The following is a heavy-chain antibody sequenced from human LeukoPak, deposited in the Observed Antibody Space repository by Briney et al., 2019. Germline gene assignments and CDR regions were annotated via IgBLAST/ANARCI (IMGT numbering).Heavy chain of an antibody. Sequence: GGSLRLSCAASGFTFSTSAMNWVRQAPGKGLEWVSFISGSGGSTYYADSVKGRFTISRDNSKNTLFLQMHSLRAEDTAVYYCARDFCSGGSCYPDAFDIWGQGTMVTVSS. CDR1: GFTFSTSA. CDR3: ARDFCSGGSCYPDAFDI. V-gene: IGHV3-23*01. CDR2: ISGSGGST. D-gene: IGHD2-15*01. J-gene: IGHJ3*02.